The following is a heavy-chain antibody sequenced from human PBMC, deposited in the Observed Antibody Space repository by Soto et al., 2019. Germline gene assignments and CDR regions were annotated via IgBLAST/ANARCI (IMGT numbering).Heavy chain of an antibody. D-gene: IGHD2-2*01. CDR3: ASGHMVPAV. Sequence: QVQLQQWGAGLLKPSETLSLTCAVYGGSFSGYYWSWIRQPPGKGLEWIGEINHSGSTNYNPSLKXRXTXXVDTSKNQFSLKLSSVTAADTAVYYCASGHMVPAVWGQGTLVTVSS. J-gene: IGHJ4*02. V-gene: IGHV4-34*01. CDR1: GGSFSGYY. CDR2: INHSGST.